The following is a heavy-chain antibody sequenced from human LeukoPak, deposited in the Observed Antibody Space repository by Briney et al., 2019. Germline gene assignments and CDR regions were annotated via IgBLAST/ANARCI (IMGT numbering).Heavy chain of an antibody. CDR3: ARDRVVHYYYMDV. J-gene: IGHJ6*03. CDR2: ISSSSSTI. CDR1: GFTFSSYS. V-gene: IGHV3-48*01. Sequence: PGGSLRLSCAASGFTFSSYSMNWVRQAPGKGLEWVSYISSSSSTIYYADSVKGRFTISRDNAKNSLYLQMNSLRAEDTAVYYCARDRVVHYYYMDVWGKGTTVTVSS. D-gene: IGHD2-15*01.